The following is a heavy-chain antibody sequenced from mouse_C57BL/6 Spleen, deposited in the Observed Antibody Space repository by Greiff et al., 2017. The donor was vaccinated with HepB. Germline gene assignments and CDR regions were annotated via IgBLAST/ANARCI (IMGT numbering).Heavy chain of an antibody. Sequence: DVMLVESGGGLVKPGGSLKLSCAASGFTFSSYAMSWVRQTPEKRLEWVATISDGGSYTYYPDNVKGRFTISRDNAKNNLYLQMSHLKSEDTAMCYCAQLGQGYWGQGTTLTVSS. V-gene: IGHV5-4*03. D-gene: IGHD4-1*02. J-gene: IGHJ2*01. CDR1: GFTFSSYA. CDR3: AQLGQGY. CDR2: ISDGGSYT.